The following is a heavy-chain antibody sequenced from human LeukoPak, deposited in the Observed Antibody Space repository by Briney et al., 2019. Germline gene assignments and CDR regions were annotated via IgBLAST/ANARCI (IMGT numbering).Heavy chain of an antibody. CDR1: GYTFADYY. J-gene: IGHJ4*02. Sequence: ASVKVSCKVSGYTFADYYMHWVQQAPGKGLEWMGLVDPEDGETIYAEKFQGRVTITADTSTDTAYMELSSLRSEDTAVYYCATDRSIPVATIIGGGWGQGTLVTVSS. CDR3: ATDRSIPVATIIGGG. CDR2: VDPEDGET. V-gene: IGHV1-69-2*01. D-gene: IGHD5-12*01.